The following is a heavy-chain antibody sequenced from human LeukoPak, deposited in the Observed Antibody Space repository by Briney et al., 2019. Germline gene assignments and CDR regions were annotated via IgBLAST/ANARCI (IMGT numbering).Heavy chain of an antibody. CDR3: ARVHSGSSPAVYYYYYYMDV. D-gene: IGHD3-10*01. Sequence: GGSLRLSCAASGFTFSSYAMHWVRQAPGKGLEWVAVISYDGSNKYYADSVKGRFTISRDNSKNTLYLQMNSLRAEDTAVYYCARVHSGSSPAVYYYYYYMDVWGKGTTVTISS. V-gene: IGHV3-30*04. J-gene: IGHJ6*03. CDR2: ISYDGSNK. CDR1: GFTFSSYA.